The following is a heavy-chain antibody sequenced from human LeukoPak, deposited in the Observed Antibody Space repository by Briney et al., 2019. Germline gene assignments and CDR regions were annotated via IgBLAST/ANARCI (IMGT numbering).Heavy chain of an antibody. CDR3: ARDRAFHY. V-gene: IGHV4-4*02. J-gene: IGHJ4*02. CDR1: GGSISSSNW. CDR2: IYHSGST. Sequence: SETLSLTCVVSGGSISSSNWWSWVRQPPGKGLEWIGEIYHSGSTVYNPSLNSRVTISMDESKNQFSLKLNSVTAADTAVYYCARDRAFHYWGQGPLVPVSS.